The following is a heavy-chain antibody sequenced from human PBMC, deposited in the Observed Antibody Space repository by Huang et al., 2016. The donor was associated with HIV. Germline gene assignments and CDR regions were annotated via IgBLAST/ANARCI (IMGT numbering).Heavy chain of an antibody. CDR2: INTNTGNP. Sequence: QVQLVQSGSELRKPGASVKVSCQASGYTFTRYAMNWVRQAPGQGLEWMGRINTNTGNPTYAQSFTGRFGLSLDTSVSTAYLQISSLEAEDTAVYYCARDYYDSRGYDIHAVVDYWGQGTLVTVSS. J-gene: IGHJ4*02. CDR3: ARDYYDSRGYDIHAVVDY. V-gene: IGHV7-4-1*02. D-gene: IGHD3-22*01. CDR1: GYTFTRYA.